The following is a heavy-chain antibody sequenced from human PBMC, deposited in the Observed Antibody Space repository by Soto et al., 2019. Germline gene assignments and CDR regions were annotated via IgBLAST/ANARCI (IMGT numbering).Heavy chain of an antibody. Sequence: QLQLQESGPGLVKPSETLSLTCTVSGGSVSTNSYSWGWIRQSPGKGLEWIGTIYSSENTDYSPSLLRRFTISVATSKNEFSLRLSSVTAADTAVYYCARLNGYCVSTNCHGYYGMDVWGQGTTVTVSS. CDR2: IYSSENT. CDR1: GGSVSTNSYS. CDR3: ARLNGYCVSTNCHGYYGMDV. D-gene: IGHD2-2*03. J-gene: IGHJ6*02. V-gene: IGHV4-39*01.